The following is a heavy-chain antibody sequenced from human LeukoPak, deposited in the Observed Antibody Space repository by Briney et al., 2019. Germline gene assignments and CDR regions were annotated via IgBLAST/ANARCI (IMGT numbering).Heavy chain of an antibody. Sequence: GGSLRLSCTVSGFTVSSNSMSWVRQAPGKGLEWVSFIYSDNTHYSDSVKGRFTISRDNAKNTLYLQMNSLRVEDTAVYYCARGYSGSYRIDYWGQGTLVTVSS. CDR2: IYSDNT. J-gene: IGHJ4*02. V-gene: IGHV3-53*01. CDR1: GFTVSSNS. D-gene: IGHD1-26*01. CDR3: ARGYSGSYRIDY.